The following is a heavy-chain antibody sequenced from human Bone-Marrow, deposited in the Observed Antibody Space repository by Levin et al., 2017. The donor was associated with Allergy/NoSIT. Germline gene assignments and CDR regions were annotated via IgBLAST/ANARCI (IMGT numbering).Heavy chain of an antibody. CDR1: GFTVRSNY. Sequence: LSLTCAASGFTVRSNYMSWVRQAPGKGLEWVSVIYSGGSTYYADSVKGRFTISRDNSKNTLYLQMNSLRAEDTAVYYCARASSWNEPFDYWGQGTLVTVSS. CDR2: IYSGGST. V-gene: IGHV3-53*01. CDR3: ARASSWNEPFDY. J-gene: IGHJ4*02. D-gene: IGHD6-13*01.